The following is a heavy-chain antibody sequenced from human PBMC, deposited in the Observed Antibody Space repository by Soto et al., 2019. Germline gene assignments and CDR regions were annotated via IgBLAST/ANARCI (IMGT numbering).Heavy chain of an antibody. D-gene: IGHD6-25*01. J-gene: IGHJ4*02. CDR3: ATESGSTQDYFDY. Sequence: ASEALSLTCTVSGVSVTSDEDYWSCLRQSPGKGLEWIGYISNSGSTGYNPSLKTRLSMSVDRSKNQFTLRLTSVTAADTAVYFCATESGSTQDYFDYRGQGTPVTVSS. V-gene: IGHV4-30-4*01. CDR1: GVSVTSDEDY. CDR2: ISNSGST.